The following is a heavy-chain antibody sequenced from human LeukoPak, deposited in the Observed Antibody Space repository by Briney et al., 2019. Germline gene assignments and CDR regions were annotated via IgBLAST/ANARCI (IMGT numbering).Heavy chain of an antibody. V-gene: IGHV1-69*02. J-gene: IGHJ4*02. CDR1: GGTFSSYT. CDR3: ARGMRGVIRSFDY. CDR2: IIPILGIA. Sequence: SVKLSCKASGGTFSSYTISWVRQPPGQGLEWMGRIIPILGIANYAQKFQGRVTITADKSPSTAYMELSSLRSEDTAVYYCARGMRGVIRSFDYWGQGTLVTVSS. D-gene: IGHD3-10*01.